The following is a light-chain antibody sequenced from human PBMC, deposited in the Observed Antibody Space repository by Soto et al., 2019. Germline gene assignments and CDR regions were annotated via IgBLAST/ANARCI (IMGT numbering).Light chain of an antibody. V-gene: IGKV1-39*01. Sequence: DILITQSPSTLSXSLVDTVXXXFRASQSISSWLAWYQQKPGKAPKLLIYAASSLQSGVPSRFSGSGSGTDFTLTVSSLQPEDFATYYCHQSYDIPTFGQGTRLEIK. CDR2: AAS. CDR3: HQSYDIPT. CDR1: QSISSW. J-gene: IGKJ5*01.